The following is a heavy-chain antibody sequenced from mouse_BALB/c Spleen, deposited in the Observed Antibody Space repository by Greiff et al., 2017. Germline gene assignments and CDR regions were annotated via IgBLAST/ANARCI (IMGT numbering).Heavy chain of an antibody. CDR1: GFTFSDYY. CDR3: ARGDYGNYEGAY. D-gene: IGHD2-1*01. V-gene: IGHV5-4*02. CDR2: ISDGGSYT. J-gene: IGHJ3*01. Sequence: EVQLVESGGGLVKPGGSLKLSCAASGFTFSDYYMYWVRQTPEKRLEWVATISDGGSYTYYPDSVKGRFTISRDNAKNNLYLQMSSLKSEDTAMYYCARGDYGNYEGAYWGQGTLVTVSA.